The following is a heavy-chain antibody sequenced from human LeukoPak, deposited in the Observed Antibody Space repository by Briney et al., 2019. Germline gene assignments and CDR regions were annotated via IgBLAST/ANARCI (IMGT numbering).Heavy chain of an antibody. D-gene: IGHD2-15*01. CDR3: ARGLRFCSSGSCYPGLLRYYHMDV. CDR2: IILIFGTA. V-gene: IGHV1-69*05. J-gene: IGHJ6*03. CDR1: GGTFSSSA. Sequence: ASVKVSCKASGGTFSSSAINWVRQAPGQGLEWMGGIILIFGTANYAQKFQGRVTITTDESTSTAYMELNSLKSDDTAVYFCARGLRFCSSGSCYPGLLRYYHMDVWGQGTTVTVSS.